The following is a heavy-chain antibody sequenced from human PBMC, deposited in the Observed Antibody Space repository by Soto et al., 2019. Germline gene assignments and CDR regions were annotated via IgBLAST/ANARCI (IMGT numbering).Heavy chain of an antibody. CDR3: ARDGGNMWGYFDH. CDR2: INPTGDRI. CDR1: GYTFLNHY. D-gene: IGHD7-27*01. V-gene: IGHV1-46*01. Sequence: GAVDVPFKTSGYTFLNHYMQLVREAPGQGLEWMGIINPTGDRINYAEKFEGRVTMTTDTSTSTVSMELTSPRLEDTAVYYCARDGGNMWGYFDHWGQGSMVTGSS. J-gene: IGHJ4*02.